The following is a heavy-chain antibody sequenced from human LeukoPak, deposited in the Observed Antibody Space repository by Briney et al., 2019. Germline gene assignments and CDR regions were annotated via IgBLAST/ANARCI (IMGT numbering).Heavy chain of an antibody. Sequence: GGSLRLSCAASGFTFSSYSMNWVRQAPGKGLEWVSSISSSSSYIYYADSVKGRFTISRDNSKNTLYLQMNSLRAEDTAVYYCAKPFTMVRGVIPSYFDYWGQGTLVTVSS. CDR2: ISSSSSYI. V-gene: IGHV3-21*04. D-gene: IGHD3-10*01. CDR3: AKPFTMVRGVIPSYFDY. CDR1: GFTFSSYS. J-gene: IGHJ4*02.